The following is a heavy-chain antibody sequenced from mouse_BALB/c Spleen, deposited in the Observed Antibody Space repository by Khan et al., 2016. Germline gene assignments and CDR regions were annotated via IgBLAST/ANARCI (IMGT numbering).Heavy chain of an antibody. CDR3: ARLDDI. CDR1: GFSLTSYG. J-gene: IGHJ2*01. Sequence: QVRLKQSGPGLVAPSQSLSITCTVSGFSLTSYGVHWVRQPPGKGLEWLGVIWAGGRTNYHSALMSRLSISKDHSKSQVFLKMNSQQNDDTAMYYCARLDDIWGQGTTLTVSS. CDR2: IWAGGRT. D-gene: IGHD1-3*01. V-gene: IGHV2-9*02.